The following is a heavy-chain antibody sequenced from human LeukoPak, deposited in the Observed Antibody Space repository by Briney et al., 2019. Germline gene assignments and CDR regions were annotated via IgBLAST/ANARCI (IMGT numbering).Heavy chain of an antibody. CDR2: ISAYNGDT. CDR3: ARTCPLLYCSSSFFDP. CDR1: GYTFTGYY. V-gene: IGHV1-18*04. Sequence: GAPVKVSCKASGYTFTGYYMHWVRQAPGQGLEWMGWISAYNGDTKSAPKFQGRVTMTTDTPTTTAYMDLRSLRSDDTAVYYCARTCPLLYCSSSFFDPWGRGTLVTVSS. D-gene: IGHD2-2*01. J-gene: IGHJ5*02.